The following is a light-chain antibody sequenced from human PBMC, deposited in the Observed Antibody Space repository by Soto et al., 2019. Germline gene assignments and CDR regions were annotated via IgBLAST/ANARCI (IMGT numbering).Light chain of an antibody. CDR1: NSDIGSHS. CDR2: SND. V-gene: IGLV1-44*01. J-gene: IGLJ2*01. Sequence: QSVLTQPPSASGTPGQTITISCSGSNSDIGSHSVDWYQQFPGMTPSLLINSNDQRPSGVPGRFSGSKSGTSATLAISGLRAEDEADYYWATWGDSLDGVVFGGGTKLTVL. CDR3: ATWGDSLDGVV.